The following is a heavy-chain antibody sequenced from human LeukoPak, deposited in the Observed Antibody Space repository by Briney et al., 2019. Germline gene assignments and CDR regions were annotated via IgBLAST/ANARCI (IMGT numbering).Heavy chain of an antibody. CDR3: ARAAAVGPYDAFDI. Sequence: GRSLRLSCVASGFTFSSYGMHWVRQAPGKGLEWVANIKQDGSEKYYVDSVKGRFTISRDNAKNSLYLQMNSLRAEDTAVYYCARAAAVGPYDAFDIWGQGTMVTVSS. J-gene: IGHJ3*02. V-gene: IGHV3-7*01. D-gene: IGHD6-13*01. CDR1: GFTFSSYG. CDR2: IKQDGSEK.